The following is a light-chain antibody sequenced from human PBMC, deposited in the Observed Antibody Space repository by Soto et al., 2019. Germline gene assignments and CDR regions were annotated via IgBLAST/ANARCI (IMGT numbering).Light chain of an antibody. CDR1: QSISNY. V-gene: IGKV1-5*01. J-gene: IGKJ5*01. CDR2: DAS. Sequence: DIQMTQSPSSLSASVGDGVTITCRASQSISNYLNWYQQKPGKAPKLLIYDASNLESGVPSRFSGSGSGTVFTLTISNLQPDDFATYFCQQYNSYPITFGQGTRLEIK. CDR3: QQYNSYPIT.